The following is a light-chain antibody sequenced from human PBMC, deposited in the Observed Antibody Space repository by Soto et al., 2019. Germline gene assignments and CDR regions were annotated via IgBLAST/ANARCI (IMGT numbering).Light chain of an antibody. CDR3: SSYTSSSTLGV. CDR2: EVT. CDR1: SSDIGSYTY. V-gene: IGLV2-14*01. Sequence: QSVLTQPASVSGSPGQSITISCTGTSSDIGSYTYVSWYQQHPGKAPKLMIYEVTSRPSGVSNRFSGSKSGNTASLTISGLQAEDEADYYCSSYTSSSTLGVFGGGTKLTVL. J-gene: IGLJ2*01.